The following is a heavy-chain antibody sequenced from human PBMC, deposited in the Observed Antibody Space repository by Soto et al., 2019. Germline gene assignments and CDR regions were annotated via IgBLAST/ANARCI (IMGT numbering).Heavy chain of an antibody. V-gene: IGHV3-64*01. Sequence: GGSLRLSCAASGFTFSSYAMHWVRQARGKGLEYVSAISSNGGSTYYANSVKGRFTISRDNSKNTLYLQMGSLRAEDMAVYYCARISYDSSVNYYYGMDVWGQGTTVTVSS. J-gene: IGHJ6*02. CDR1: GFTFSSYA. D-gene: IGHD3-22*01. CDR3: ARISYDSSVNYYYGMDV. CDR2: ISSNGGST.